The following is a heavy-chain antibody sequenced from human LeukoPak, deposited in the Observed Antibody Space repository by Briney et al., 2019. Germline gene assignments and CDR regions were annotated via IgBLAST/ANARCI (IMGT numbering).Heavy chain of an antibody. CDR2: ISSSSSYI. Sequence: PGGSLRLSCAASGFTFSSYCMNWVRQAPGKGLEWVSSISSSSSYIYYADSVKGRFTISRDNAKNSLYLQMNSLRAEDTAVYYCARDRSDYDSSGYYDYWGQGTLVTVSS. CDR1: GFTFSSYC. CDR3: ARDRSDYDSSGYYDY. D-gene: IGHD3-22*01. V-gene: IGHV3-21*01. J-gene: IGHJ4*02.